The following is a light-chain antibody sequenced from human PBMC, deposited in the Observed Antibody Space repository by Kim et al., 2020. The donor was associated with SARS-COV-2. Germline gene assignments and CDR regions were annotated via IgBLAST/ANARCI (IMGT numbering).Light chain of an antibody. J-gene: IGKJ1*01. Sequence: SPGERATLSCRASQSVSCSYLAWYQQKPGQAPRLLIYGASSRATGIPDRFSGSGSGTDFTLTISRLEPEDFAVYYCQQYGSSPRTFGQGTKVEIK. V-gene: IGKV3-20*01. CDR3: QQYGSSPRT. CDR1: QSVSCSY. CDR2: GAS.